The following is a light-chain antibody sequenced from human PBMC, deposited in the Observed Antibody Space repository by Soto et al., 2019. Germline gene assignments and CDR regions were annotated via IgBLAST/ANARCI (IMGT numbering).Light chain of an antibody. V-gene: IGLV2-8*01. J-gene: IGLJ3*02. CDR2: EVS. Sequence: QSALTQPPSASGSPGQSVTISCTGTRSDVGGYHYVSWYQQHPGKAPKLMIYEVSKRPSGVPDRFSGSKSGNTASLTVSRLQAEDEADYYCSSYAGSNNWVFGGGTKL. CDR3: SSYAGSNNWV. CDR1: RSDVGGYHY.